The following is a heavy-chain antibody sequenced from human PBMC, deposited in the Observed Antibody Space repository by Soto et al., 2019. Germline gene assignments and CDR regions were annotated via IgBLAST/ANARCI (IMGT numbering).Heavy chain of an antibody. CDR2: ISHRGDT. J-gene: IGHJ6*01. D-gene: IGHD4-17*01. CDR1: RGSFSAYY. CDR3: ASNTVTPVDAMDV. Sequence: QVQIQQWGAGLLRPSETLSLTCGVSRGSFSAYYWTWIRQPPGKGLEWIAEISHRGDTTYNPSLRSRVTISVDTSRNHFFLRLNSVTVADTAIYYCASNTVTPVDAMDVW. V-gene: IGHV4-34*02.